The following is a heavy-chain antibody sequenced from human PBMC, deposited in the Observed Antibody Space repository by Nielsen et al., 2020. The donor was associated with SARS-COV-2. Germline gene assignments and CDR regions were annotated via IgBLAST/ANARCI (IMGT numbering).Heavy chain of an antibody. Sequence: WVRQAPGQGLEWMGRINPNSGGTHYAQKFQGSVTMTSDTSISTAYMELSRLRSDDTVIYYCAREADSPDAFDIWGQGTMVTVSS. J-gene: IGHJ3*02. CDR3: AREADSPDAFDI. CDR2: INPNSGGT. V-gene: IGHV1-2*05.